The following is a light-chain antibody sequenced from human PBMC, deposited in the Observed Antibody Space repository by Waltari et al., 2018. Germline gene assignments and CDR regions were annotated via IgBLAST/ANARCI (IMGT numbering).Light chain of an antibody. CDR3: QQYNEWPRT. Sequence: EIVMTQSPATLSVSPGERATLSCRASQSVSSNLAWYQQRPCQAPRLLIHGASTRATGIPARFSGSGSGTEFTLTISSLQSEDFAVYHCQQYNEWPRTFGQGTKVGIK. CDR1: QSVSSN. V-gene: IGKV3-15*01. CDR2: GAS. J-gene: IGKJ1*01.